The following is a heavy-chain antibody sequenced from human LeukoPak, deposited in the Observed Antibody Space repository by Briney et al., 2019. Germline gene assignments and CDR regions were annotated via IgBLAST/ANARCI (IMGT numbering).Heavy chain of an antibody. V-gene: IGHV3-30-3*01. CDR3: AKAYSGYVYGDY. CDR1: GFTFSDYA. Sequence: GRSLRLSCAASGFTFSDYAMHWVRQAPGKGLEWVAVISYDGSNKYYADSVKGRFTISRDNSKNTLYLQMNSLRAEDTAVYYCAKAYSGYVYGDYWGQGTLVTVSS. CDR2: ISYDGSNK. D-gene: IGHD5-12*01. J-gene: IGHJ4*02.